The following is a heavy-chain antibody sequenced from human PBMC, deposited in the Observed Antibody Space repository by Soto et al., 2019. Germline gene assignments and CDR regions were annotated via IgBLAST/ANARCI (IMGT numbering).Heavy chain of an antibody. CDR1: GFTFSSYA. CDR3: ARAEDYGDRLADY. D-gene: IGHD4-17*01. V-gene: IGHV3-30-3*01. J-gene: IGHJ4*02. Sequence: QVQLVESGGGVVQPGRSLRLSCAASGFTFSSYAMHWVRQAPGKGLEWVAVISYDGSNKYYADSVKGRFTISRDNSKNTLYLQMNSLRAEDTAVYYCARAEDYGDRLADYCGQGTLVTVSS. CDR2: ISYDGSNK.